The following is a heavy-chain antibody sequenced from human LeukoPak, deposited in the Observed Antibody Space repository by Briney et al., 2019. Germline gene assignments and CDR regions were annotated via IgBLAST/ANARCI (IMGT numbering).Heavy chain of an antibody. CDR1: GYTFTSYASYD. CDR2: MNPTGGKT. J-gene: IGHJ3*01. CDR3: ARGFYDSSGYSHDAFDV. V-gene: IGHV1-8*01. Sequence: ASVKVSCKASGYTFTSYASYDINWVRHASGQGLEWMGWMNPTGGKTGYAQMFQGRVTMTWDTSLNTVYMELSGLTSEDTAVYYCARGFYDSSGYSHDAFDVWGQGSMVTVSS. D-gene: IGHD3-22*01.